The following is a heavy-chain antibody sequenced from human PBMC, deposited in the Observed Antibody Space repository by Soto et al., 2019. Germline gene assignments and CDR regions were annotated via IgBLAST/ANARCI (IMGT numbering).Heavy chain of an antibody. D-gene: IGHD6-19*01. CDR2: ISNDGSNK. Sequence: GGSLRLSCAASGFTFSNYAMHWVRQAPGKGLEWVAVISNDGSNKYYEDSVKGRFTISRDNAKNSLYLQMNSLRDEDTAVYYCARDSSGWYLTFDYWGQGTLVTVSS. J-gene: IGHJ4*02. CDR3: ARDSSGWYLTFDY. CDR1: GFTFSNYA. V-gene: IGHV3-30-3*01.